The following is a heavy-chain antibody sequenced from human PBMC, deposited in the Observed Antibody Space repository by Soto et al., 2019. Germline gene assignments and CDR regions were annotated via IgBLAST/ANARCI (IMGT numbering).Heavy chain of an antibody. V-gene: IGHV3-7*01. CDR3: SRSLNS. Sequence: PGWSLRLSCAASGFTFNTYWMDWVRQTPGKGLEWVANINQDGSEKNYVDSVKGRFTIYRDNAKNSLYLQMSSLTAEDSALYYCSRSLNSWGQGTLVTVS. CDR1: GFTFNTYW. J-gene: IGHJ4*02. CDR2: INQDGSEK.